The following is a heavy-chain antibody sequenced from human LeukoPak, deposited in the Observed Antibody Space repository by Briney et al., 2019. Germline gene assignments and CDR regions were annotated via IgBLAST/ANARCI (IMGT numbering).Heavy chain of an antibody. CDR2: INPSGGRT. J-gene: IGHJ4*02. CDR3: ATREGY. V-gene: IGHV1-46*01. Sequence: ASVKVSCKTSGYIFTTYYIHWVRQAPGQGLEWMGIINPSGGRTTYAQKFQGRVTMTRDTSTSTVYMELSSLNSEDTALYYCATREGYWGQGTLVTVSS. CDR1: GYIFTTYY.